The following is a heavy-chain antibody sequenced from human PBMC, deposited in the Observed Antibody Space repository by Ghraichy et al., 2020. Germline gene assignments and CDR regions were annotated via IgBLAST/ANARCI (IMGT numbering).Heavy chain of an antibody. J-gene: IGHJ4*02. V-gene: IGHV3-7*01. CDR2: IKYDGRET. CDR3: ARSLVSHPEGGF. Sequence: GGSLRLSCVASGFAFNTYWMHWLRQAPGKRLEWVANIKYDGRETLYVDSLRDRFTISRDNARNTLYLQMNSLRVDDTAVYYCARSLVSHPEGGFWGQGTPVTVSS. CDR1: GFAFNTYW. D-gene: IGHD3-16*02.